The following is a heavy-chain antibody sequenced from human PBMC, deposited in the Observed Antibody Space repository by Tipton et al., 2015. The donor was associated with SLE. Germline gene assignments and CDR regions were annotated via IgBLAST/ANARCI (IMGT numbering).Heavy chain of an antibody. Sequence: TLSLTCSVSGGSITTYYWSWIRQPPGKGLEWIGHIYNSGSTYYNPSLKSRVTMSIDTSKNQFSLNLSSVTAADTAVYYCARHGYDIWSGYDYWGQGTLVTVSS. D-gene: IGHD3-3*01. J-gene: IGHJ4*02. CDR2: IYNSGST. CDR3: ARHGYDIWSGYDY. CDR1: GGSITTYY. V-gene: IGHV4-59*01.